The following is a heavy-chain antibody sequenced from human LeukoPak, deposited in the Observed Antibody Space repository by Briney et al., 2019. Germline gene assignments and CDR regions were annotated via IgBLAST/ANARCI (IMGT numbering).Heavy chain of an antibody. V-gene: IGHV4-61*02. CDR2: IYTSGST. CDR1: SGSISSSSYY. CDR3: ASGLRYFDLYY. D-gene: IGHD3-9*01. J-gene: IGHJ4*02. Sequence: SETLSLTCTVSSGSISSSSYYWSWIRQPAGKGLEWIGRIYTSGSTNYNPSLKSRVTISVDTSKNQFSLKLSSVTAADTAVYYCASGLRYFDLYYWGQGTLVTVSS.